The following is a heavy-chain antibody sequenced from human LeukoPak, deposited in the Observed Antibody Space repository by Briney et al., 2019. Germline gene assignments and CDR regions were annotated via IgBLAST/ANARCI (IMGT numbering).Heavy chain of an antibody. D-gene: IGHD6-6*01. CDR1: GGTFSSYA. J-gene: IGHJ5*02. CDR3: ARGGSSSSAAHFYWFDP. CDR2: IIPIFGTA. V-gene: IGHV1-69*13. Sequence: SVKVSCKASGGTFSSYAISWVRQAPGQGLEWMGGIIPIFGTANYAQKFQGRVTITADESTSTAYMELSSLRSEDTAVYYCARGGSSSSAAHFYWFDPWGQGTLVTVSS.